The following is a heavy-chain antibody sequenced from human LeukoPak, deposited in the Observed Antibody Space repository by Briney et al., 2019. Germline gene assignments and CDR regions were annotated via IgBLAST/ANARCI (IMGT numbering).Heavy chain of an antibody. J-gene: IGHJ4*02. CDR3: ARARIQLWLPEDY. Sequence: ASVTVSCKASGYTFTGYYMHWVRQAPGQGLEWMGWINPNSGGTNYAQKFQGRVTMTRDTSISTAYMELSRLRSDDTAVYYCARARIQLWLPEDYWGQGTLVTVSS. D-gene: IGHD5-18*01. CDR2: INPNSGGT. V-gene: IGHV1-2*02. CDR1: GYTFTGYY.